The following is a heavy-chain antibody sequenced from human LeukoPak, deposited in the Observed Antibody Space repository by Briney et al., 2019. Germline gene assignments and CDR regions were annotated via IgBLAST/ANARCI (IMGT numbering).Heavy chain of an antibody. Sequence: GGSLRLSCAASGFTFSDYYMSWIRQAPGKGLEWVSYISSGGSTIYYADSVKGRFTISRDNAKNSLYLQMNSLRAEDTAIYYCASRSTYTYGRTGYFDYWGQGTLVTVSS. CDR1: GFTFSDYY. J-gene: IGHJ4*02. CDR3: ASRSTYTYGRTGYFDY. CDR2: ISSGGSTI. V-gene: IGHV3-11*01. D-gene: IGHD5-18*01.